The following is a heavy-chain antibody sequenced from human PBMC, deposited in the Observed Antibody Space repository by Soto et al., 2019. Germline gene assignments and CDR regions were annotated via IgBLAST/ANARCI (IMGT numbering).Heavy chain of an antibody. D-gene: IGHD2-21*02. CDR1: GYTFTVYY. V-gene: IGHV1-2*02. CDR3: ARTVVVTGHDY. Sequence: ASVKVSCKASGYTFTVYYMHWVRQAPGQGLEWMGWINPKSGGTMYPQKFQGRVTMTWDTSISTAYMALTRLRSDDTAVYYCARTVVVTGHDYWGQGTLVTVSS. J-gene: IGHJ4*02. CDR2: INPKSGGT.